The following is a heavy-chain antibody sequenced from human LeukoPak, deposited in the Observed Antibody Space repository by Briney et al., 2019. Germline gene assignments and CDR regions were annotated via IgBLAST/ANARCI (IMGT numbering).Heavy chain of an antibody. Sequence: GESLKISCKGSGYSFTSYWIIWVRQMPGKGLEWMGRIDPRDSYTNYSPSFQGHVTISVDKSISTAYLQWSSLKASDTAMYYCARRGVPAAMPGVNLSDPGGEGSLVTVP. CDR1: GYSFTSYW. D-gene: IGHD2-2*01. J-gene: IGHJ5*02. CDR3: ARRGVPAAMPGVNLSDP. V-gene: IGHV5-10-1*01. CDR2: IDPRDSYT.